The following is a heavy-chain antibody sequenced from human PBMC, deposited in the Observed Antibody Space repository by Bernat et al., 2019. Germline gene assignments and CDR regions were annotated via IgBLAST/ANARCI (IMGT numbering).Heavy chain of an antibody. CDR3: AKDLYDFWSGYPEGGFDY. CDR1: GFTFSSYA. CDR2: ISGRGGST. J-gene: IGHJ4*02. V-gene: IGHV3-23*04. D-gene: IGHD3-3*01. Sequence: EVQLVESGGGLVQPGGSLRLSCAASGFTFSSYAMSWVRQAPGKGLEWVSAISGRGGSTCQSDSDKVRFNISKTNSKNTLNLQMYSLRDEDTAVYYCAKDLYDFWSGYPEGGFDYWGQGTLVTVSS.